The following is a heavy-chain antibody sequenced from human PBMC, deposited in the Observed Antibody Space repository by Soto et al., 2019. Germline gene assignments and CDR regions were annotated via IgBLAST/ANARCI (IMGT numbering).Heavy chain of an antibody. V-gene: IGHV1-18*01. D-gene: IGHD3-22*01. CDR1: GYTFTSYG. J-gene: IGHJ5*02. CDR2: ISAYNGNT. CDR3: ARDLGYYYDSSGKNNWFDP. Sequence: QVQLVQSGAEVKKPGASVKVSCKASGYTFTSYGISWVRQAPGQGLEWMGWISAYNGNTNYAQKLQGRVTMTTDTSTSTAYMELRSLRSHDTAVYYCARDLGYYYDSSGKNNWFDPWGQGTLVTVSS.